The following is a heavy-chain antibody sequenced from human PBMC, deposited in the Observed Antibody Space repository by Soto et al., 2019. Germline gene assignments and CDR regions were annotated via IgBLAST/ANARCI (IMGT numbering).Heavy chain of an antibody. CDR1: GFTFDNYA. Sequence: PGGSLRLSCAASGFTFDNYAMNWVRQAPGKGLEWVAHLSGRAGATNFAESVKGRFSISKDNAKNTLYLQMNNLAVEDPAQYYCAKEGTYISSWSTAGYCQNWGRGAMVTVAS. D-gene: IGHD6-13*01. J-gene: IGHJ1*01. CDR2: LSGRAGAT. CDR3: AKEGTYISSWSTAGYCQN. V-gene: IGHV3-23*01.